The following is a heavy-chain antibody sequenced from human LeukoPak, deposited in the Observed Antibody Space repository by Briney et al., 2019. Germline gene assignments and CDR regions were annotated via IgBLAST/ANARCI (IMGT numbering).Heavy chain of an antibody. Sequence: GGSLRLSCAASGFTFSDYYMSWIRQAPGKGLEWVANIKQDGSEKYYVDSVKGRFTISRDNAKNSLYLQMNSLRAEDRAVYYCARDVSRAQGTRVTFSS. CDR1: GFTFSDYY. CDR3: ARDVS. J-gene: IGHJ4*02. V-gene: IGHV3-7*01. CDR2: IKQDGSEK.